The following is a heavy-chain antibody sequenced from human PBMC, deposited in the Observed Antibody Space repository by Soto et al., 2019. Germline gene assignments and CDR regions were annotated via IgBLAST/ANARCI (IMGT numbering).Heavy chain of an antibody. CDR2: ISGSGDNT. CDR3: AKGGYNYGIEQ. Sequence: LRLSFAASGFSFSSSAMSCFLQSPGKGLEWVSAISGSGDNTFYADSVKVRFNISRENSKNALYLQMDTLRAEDTALYFCAKGGYNYGIEQWGQGTLVTVSS. J-gene: IGHJ4*02. D-gene: IGHD5-18*01. CDR1: GFSFSSSA. V-gene: IGHV3-23*01.